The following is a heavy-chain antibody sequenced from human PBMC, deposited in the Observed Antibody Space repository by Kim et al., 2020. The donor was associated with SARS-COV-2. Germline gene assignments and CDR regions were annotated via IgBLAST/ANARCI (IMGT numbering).Heavy chain of an antibody. CDR3: ARGHFDY. V-gene: IGHV3-48*02. J-gene: IGHJ4*01. Sequence: STISMHNANSVKCRLTISRDNAKNSLYLQMSSLRDGDTAVYYCARGHFDYWGQGTLVTVSS. CDR2: STISM.